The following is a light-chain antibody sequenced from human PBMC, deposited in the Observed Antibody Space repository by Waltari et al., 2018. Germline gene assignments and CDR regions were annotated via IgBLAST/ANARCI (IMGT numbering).Light chain of an antibody. CDR1: NIGDKR. CDR3: QVWDSDGDRVV. CDR2: EDD. Sequence: YVLTQPPSVSVAPGQTARITCGGNNIGDKRVHWYQQKSGQAPILVVYEDDDRPSGIPERFSGSNAGKTATLTSSRVEVADEADFYCQVWDSDGDRVVFGGGTKLTVL. V-gene: IGLV3-21*02. J-gene: IGLJ2*01.